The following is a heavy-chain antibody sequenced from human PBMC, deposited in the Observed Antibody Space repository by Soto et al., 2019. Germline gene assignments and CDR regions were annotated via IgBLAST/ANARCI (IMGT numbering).Heavy chain of an antibody. Sequence: QVQLQHWGAGLLKPSETLSLTCAVYGGSFSGYYWSWIRQPPGKGLEWIGAINHSGSTNYNPSLKSRVTISVDTSKNQFSLKLSSVTAADTAVYYCARGPSIFGVVDYYYGMDVWGQGTTVTVSS. D-gene: IGHD3-3*01. CDR3: ARGPSIFGVVDYYYGMDV. V-gene: IGHV4-34*01. CDR2: INHSGST. CDR1: GGSFSGYY. J-gene: IGHJ6*02.